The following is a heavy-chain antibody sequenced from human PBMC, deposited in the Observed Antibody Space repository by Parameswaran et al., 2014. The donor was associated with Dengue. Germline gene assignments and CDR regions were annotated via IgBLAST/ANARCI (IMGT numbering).Heavy chain of an antibody. CDR3: ARPHCSSTSCRGAFDI. V-gene: IGHV4-39*01. CDR1: GGSISSSSYY. D-gene: IGHD2-2*01. CDR2: IYYSGST. J-gene: IGHJ3*02. Sequence: ASETLSLTCTVSGGSISSSSYYWGWIRQPPGKGLEWIGSIYYSGSTYYNPSLKSRVTISVDTSKNQFSLKLSSVTAADTAVYYCARPHCSSTSCRGAFDIWGQGTMVTVSS.